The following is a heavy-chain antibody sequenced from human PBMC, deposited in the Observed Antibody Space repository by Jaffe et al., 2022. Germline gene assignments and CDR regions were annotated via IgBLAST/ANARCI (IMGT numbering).Heavy chain of an antibody. Sequence: QVQLQQWGAGLLKPSETLSLTCAVYGGSFSGYYWSWIRQPPGKGLEWIGEINHSGSTNYNPSLKSRVTISVDTSKNQFSLKLSSVTAADTAVYYCAREIAAAGTSRAKKQSYYYYMDVWGKGTTVTVSS. CDR2: INHSGST. CDR1: GGSFSGYY. J-gene: IGHJ6*03. V-gene: IGHV4-34*01. D-gene: IGHD6-13*01. CDR3: AREIAAAGTSRAKKQSYYYYMDV.